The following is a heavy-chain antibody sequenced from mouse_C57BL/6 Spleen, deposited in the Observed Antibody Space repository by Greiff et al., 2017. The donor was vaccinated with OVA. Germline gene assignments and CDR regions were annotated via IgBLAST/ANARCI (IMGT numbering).Heavy chain of an antibody. Sequence: EVKLVESGGGLVKPGGSLKLSCAASGFTFSSYAMSWVRQTPEKRLEWVATISDGGSYTYYPDNVKGRFTISRDNAKNNLYLQMSHLKSEDTAMYYCARGAYYYGSSGAWFAYWGQGTLVTVSA. CDR1: GFTFSSYA. V-gene: IGHV5-4*03. CDR3: ARGAYYYGSSGAWFAY. CDR2: ISDGGSYT. D-gene: IGHD1-1*01. J-gene: IGHJ3*01.